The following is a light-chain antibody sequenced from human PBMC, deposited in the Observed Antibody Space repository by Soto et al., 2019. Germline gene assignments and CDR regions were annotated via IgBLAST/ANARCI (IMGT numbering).Light chain of an antibody. CDR2: AAS. V-gene: IGKV1-12*01. CDR3: QQADSFPLS. J-gene: IGKJ4*01. Sequence: DIQMTQSPSSVSASIGDRVTISCRASQSIYKWLVWYQQKPGKAPKLLIYAASSLQSGVPSRLSGSVYGTDFTLTISSLQPEDFATYYCQQADSFPLSFGGGTKVEI. CDR1: QSIYKW.